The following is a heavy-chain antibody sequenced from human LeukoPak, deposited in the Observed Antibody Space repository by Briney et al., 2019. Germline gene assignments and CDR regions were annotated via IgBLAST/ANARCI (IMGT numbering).Heavy chain of an antibody. V-gene: IGHV3-9*01. D-gene: IGHD3-10*01. J-gene: IGHJ4*02. CDR2: ISWNSGSI. CDR1: GFTFDDYA. CDR3: AKVAHYYGSGSYYEYYFDY. Sequence: GRSLRLSCAASGFTFDDYAMHWVRQAPGKGLEWVSGISWNSGSIGYADSVKGRFTISRDNAKNSLYLQMNSLRAEDTAVYYCAKVAHYYGSGSYYEYYFDYWGQGTLVTVSS.